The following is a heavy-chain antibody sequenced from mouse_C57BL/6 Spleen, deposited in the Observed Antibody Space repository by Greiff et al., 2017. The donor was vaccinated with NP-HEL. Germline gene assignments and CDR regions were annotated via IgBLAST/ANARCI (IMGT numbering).Heavy chain of an antibody. CDR3: ARWGNYYAMDY. D-gene: IGHD2-1*01. Sequence: EVQRVESGGGLVKPGGSLKLSCAASGFTFSDYGMHWVRQAPEKGLEWVAYISSGSSTIYYADTVKGRFTISRDNAKNTLFLQMTSLRSEDTAMYYCARWGNYYAMDYWGQGTSVTVSS. CDR1: GFTFSDYG. CDR2: ISSGSSTI. V-gene: IGHV5-17*01. J-gene: IGHJ4*01.